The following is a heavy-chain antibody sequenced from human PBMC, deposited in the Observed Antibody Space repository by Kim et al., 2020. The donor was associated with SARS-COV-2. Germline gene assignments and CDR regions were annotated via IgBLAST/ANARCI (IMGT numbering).Heavy chain of an antibody. Sequence: VRFTISRDNSKITLYLQMNSLRAEDTAVYYCAKGTYYYGSGSYSLYGMDVWGQGTTVTVSS. J-gene: IGHJ6*02. CDR3: AKGTYYYGSGSYSLYGMDV. D-gene: IGHD3-10*01. V-gene: IGHV3-30*02.